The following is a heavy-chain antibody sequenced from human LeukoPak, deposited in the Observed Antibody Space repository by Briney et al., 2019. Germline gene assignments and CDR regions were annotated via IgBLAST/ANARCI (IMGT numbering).Heavy chain of an antibody. CDR2: ISAYNGNT. D-gene: IGHD2-2*01. V-gene: IGHV1-18*04. Sequence: ASVKVSCKASGYTFTGYYMHWVRQAPGQGLEWMGWISAYNGNTNYAQKLQGRVTMTTDTSTSTAYMELRSLRSDDTAVYYCARDWGEEDIVVVPAAYWFDPWGQGTLVTVSS. CDR3: ARDWGEEDIVVVPAAYWFDP. J-gene: IGHJ5*02. CDR1: GYTFTGYY.